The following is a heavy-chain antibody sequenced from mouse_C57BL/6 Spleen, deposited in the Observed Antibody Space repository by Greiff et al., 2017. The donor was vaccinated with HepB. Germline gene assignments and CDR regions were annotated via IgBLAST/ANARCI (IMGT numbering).Heavy chain of an antibody. J-gene: IGHJ3*01. V-gene: IGHV1-82*01. D-gene: IGHD2-3*01. CDR2: IYPGDGDT. Sequence: VQLQQSGPELVKPGASVKISCKASGYAFSSSWMNWVKQRPGQGLEWIGRIYPGDGDTNYNGKFQGKATLTADKSSSTAYLQLSSLTSEDSAVYFCVYDPFAYWGQGTLVTVSA. CDR1: GYAFSSSW. CDR3: VYDPFAY.